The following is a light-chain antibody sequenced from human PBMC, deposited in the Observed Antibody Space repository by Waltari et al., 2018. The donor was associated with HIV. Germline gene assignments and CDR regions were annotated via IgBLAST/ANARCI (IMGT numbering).Light chain of an antibody. J-gene: IGLJ2*01. CDR2: DVI. V-gene: IGLV2-14*01. CDR3: SSYTSSSTPVV. CDR1: SSDVGGYTY. Sequence: QSALTQPASGSGSPGQSITISRTGTSSDVGGYTYVPWYQQHPGKAPKLMIYDVINRPSGVSNRFSGSKSGNTASLTISGLQAEDEADYYCSSYTSSSTPVVFGGGTKLTVL.